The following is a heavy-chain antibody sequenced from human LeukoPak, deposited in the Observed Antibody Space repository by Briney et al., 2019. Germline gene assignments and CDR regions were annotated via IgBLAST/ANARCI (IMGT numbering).Heavy chain of an antibody. Sequence: SETLSLTCTVSTGSISGYYWSWIRQPPGKGLEWIGEINHSGSTNYNPSLKSRVTISVDTSKNQFFLKLNSVTAADTAVYYCAKMGDGDDYSDSSGYYGDYWGQGTLVTVSS. J-gene: IGHJ4*02. CDR3: AKMGDGDDYSDSSGYYGDY. CDR2: INHSGST. V-gene: IGHV4-34*01. CDR1: TGSISGYY. D-gene: IGHD3-22*01.